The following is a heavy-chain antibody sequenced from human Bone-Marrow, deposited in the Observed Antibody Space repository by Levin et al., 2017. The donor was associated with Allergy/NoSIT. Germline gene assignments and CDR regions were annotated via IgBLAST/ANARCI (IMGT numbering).Heavy chain of an antibody. CDR3: VSPDYYTSGGYLY. CDR1: GASISSGDYS. D-gene: IGHD3-22*01. Sequence: SETLSLTCTVSGASISSGDYSWSWIRQPPGKGLEWIGYIYYSNTYYNPSLKSRVSISVDTSKNQFSLTLSSVTAADTAVYYCVSPDYYTSGGYLYWGQGSLVTVSS. CDR2: IYYSNT. V-gene: IGHV4-30-4*01. J-gene: IGHJ4*02.